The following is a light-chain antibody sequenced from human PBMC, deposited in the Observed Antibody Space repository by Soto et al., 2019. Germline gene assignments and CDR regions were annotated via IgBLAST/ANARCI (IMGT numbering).Light chain of an antibody. CDR2: EVS. CDR1: SSDIGSYKL. Sequence: QSALTQPASVSGSPGQSITISCTGTSSDIGSYKLVSWYQQHPGKAPKLIIYEVSNPSGVSDRFSGSKSGNTASLTISGLQAEDEADYYCCSYAGSSTFHVVFGGGTKLTVL. V-gene: IGLV2-23*02. CDR3: CSYAGSSTFHVV. J-gene: IGLJ2*01.